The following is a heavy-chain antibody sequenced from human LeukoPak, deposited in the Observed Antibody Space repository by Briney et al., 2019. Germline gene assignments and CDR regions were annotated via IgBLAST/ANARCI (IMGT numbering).Heavy chain of an antibody. CDR1: GGTFSSYA. D-gene: IGHD3-22*01. V-gene: IGHV1-69*13. J-gene: IGHJ4*02. CDR2: IIPIFGTA. CDR3: AKDRVFDYYDISELDY. Sequence: ASVKVSCKASGGTFSSYAISWVRQAPGQGLEWMGGIIPIFGTANYAQKFQGRVTITADESTSTAYMELSSLRAEDTAIYYCAKDRVFDYYDISELDYWGQGTLVTVSS.